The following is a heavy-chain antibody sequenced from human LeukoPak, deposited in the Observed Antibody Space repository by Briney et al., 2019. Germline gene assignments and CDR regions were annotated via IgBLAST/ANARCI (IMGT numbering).Heavy chain of an antibody. V-gene: IGHV3-7*01. CDR1: GFTFCSYW. D-gene: IGHD3-16*02. CDR3: ARAPAGDYVWGSYRYLDY. J-gene: IGHJ4*02. CDR2: IKQDGSEK. Sequence: PGGSLRLSCAAPGFTFCSYWMRWVRQAPGKGLEWVANIKQDGSEKYYVDSVKGRFTISRDNAKNSLYLQMNSLRAEDTAVYYCARAPAGDYVWGSYRYLDYWGQGTLVTVSS.